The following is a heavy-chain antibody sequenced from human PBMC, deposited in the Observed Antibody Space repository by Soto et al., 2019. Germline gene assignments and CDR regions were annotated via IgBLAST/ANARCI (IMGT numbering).Heavy chain of an antibody. J-gene: IGHJ4*02. D-gene: IGHD6-13*01. CDR1: GFTFSSYA. CDR3: AKTMGDSSSLFDY. CDR2: ISGSGDVT. Sequence: GGSLRLSCAASGFTFSSYAMSWVRQAPGRGLEWVSGISGSGDVTYYADSVKGRFTISRDNSKDTLHLQMHSLRAEDMAVYYCAKTMGDSSSLFDYWGQGTLVTVSS. V-gene: IGHV3-23*01.